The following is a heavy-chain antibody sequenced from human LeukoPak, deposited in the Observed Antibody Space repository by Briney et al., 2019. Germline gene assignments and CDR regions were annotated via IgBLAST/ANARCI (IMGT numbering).Heavy chain of an antibody. Sequence: SGTLSLTCTVSGCSIGIYYWIWIRQPAGKGLEWIGRIDTSGSIIYNPSLKSRVTMSLDTSNNQFSLYLRSVTAADTAVYYCATSGYNYATFDYWGQGTLVTVYS. D-gene: IGHD5-18*01. CDR2: IDTSGSI. CDR1: GCSIGIYY. CDR3: ATSGYNYATFDY. V-gene: IGHV4-4*07. J-gene: IGHJ4*02.